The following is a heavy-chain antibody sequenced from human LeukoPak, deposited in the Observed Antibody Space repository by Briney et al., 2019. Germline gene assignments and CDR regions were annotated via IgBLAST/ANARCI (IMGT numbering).Heavy chain of an antibody. V-gene: IGHV1-2*06. Sequence: ASVKVSCKASGYTFTGYYMHWVRQAPGQGLEWMGRINPNSGGTNYAQKFQGRVAMTRDTSISTAYMELSRLRSDDTAVYYCARGEYDYVWGSIDYWGQGTLVTVSS. CDR3: ARGEYDYVWGSIDY. J-gene: IGHJ4*02. D-gene: IGHD3-16*01. CDR2: INPNSGGT. CDR1: GYTFTGYY.